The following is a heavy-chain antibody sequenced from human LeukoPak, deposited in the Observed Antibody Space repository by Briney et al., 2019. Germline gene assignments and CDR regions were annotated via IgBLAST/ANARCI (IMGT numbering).Heavy chain of an antibody. CDR1: GFTFSSYS. D-gene: IGHD1-26*01. J-gene: IGHJ5*02. Sequence: GGSLRLFCAASGFTFSSYSMNWVRQAPGKGLEWISYISSSSSTIYYAGFVKGRFTISRDNAKNSLYLQMSSLRAEDTAVYYCARGRGSLQTLLNWFDPWGQGTLVTVSS. V-gene: IGHV3-48*01. CDR3: ARGRGSLQTLLNWFDP. CDR2: ISSSSSTI.